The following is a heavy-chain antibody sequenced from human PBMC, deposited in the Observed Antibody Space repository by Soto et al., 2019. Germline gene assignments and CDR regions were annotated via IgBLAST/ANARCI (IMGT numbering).Heavy chain of an antibody. J-gene: IGHJ4*02. V-gene: IGHV1-46*01. CDR2: INPSGGST. CDR3: ARPPFPGCINAICYPLDF. Sequence: QVQLVQSGAEVKNPGASVKVSCKASGYTFTHYYIHWVRQAPGQGLEWMGMINPSGGSTSYAQKSQGRLNMTTDTSTNTVYMELSSLRSEDTAVYYCARPPFPGCINAICYPLDFWGQGALVTVSS. D-gene: IGHD2-8*01. CDR1: GYTFTHYY.